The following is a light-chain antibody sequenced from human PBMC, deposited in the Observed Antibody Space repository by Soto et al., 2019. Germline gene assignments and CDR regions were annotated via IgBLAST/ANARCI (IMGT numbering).Light chain of an antibody. CDR3: QQYYSTPSLT. CDR1: QGIRSW. J-gene: IGKJ4*01. CDR2: EAS. Sequence: DIQMTQSPSSVSASVGDRVTITCRASQGIRSWLAWFQQKPGKAPKLLIYEASSLQSGVPSRFSGSGSGTDFTLTISSLQAEDVAVYYCQQYYSTPSLTFGGGTKVEIK. V-gene: IGKV1-12*01.